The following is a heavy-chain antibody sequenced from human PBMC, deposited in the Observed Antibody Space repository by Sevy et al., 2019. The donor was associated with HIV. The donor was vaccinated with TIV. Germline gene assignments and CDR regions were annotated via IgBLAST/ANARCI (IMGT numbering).Heavy chain of an antibody. Sequence: ASVKVSCKASGYTFTSYGISWVRQAPGQGLEWMGWISAYNGNTNYAQKLQGRVTMTTDTSTSTAYMELRSLRSDDTAVYYCATPNSGSFFDAFDIWGQGTMVTVSS. CDR2: ISAYNGNT. CDR1: GYTFTSYG. D-gene: IGHD1-26*01. CDR3: ATPNSGSFFDAFDI. J-gene: IGHJ3*02. V-gene: IGHV1-18*01.